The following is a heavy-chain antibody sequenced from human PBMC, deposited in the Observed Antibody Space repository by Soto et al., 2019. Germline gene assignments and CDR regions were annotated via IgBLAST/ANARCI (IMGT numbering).Heavy chain of an antibody. Sequence: SETLSLTCTVSGGSISSGGYYWSWIRQHPGKGLEWIGYIYYSGSTYYNPSLKSRVTISVDTSKNQFSLKLSSVTAADTAVYYCARWPHYVGLNWFDPWGQGTLVTVSS. CDR1: GGSISSGGYY. CDR2: IYYSGST. J-gene: IGHJ5*02. V-gene: IGHV4-31*03. CDR3: ARWPHYVGLNWFDP. D-gene: IGHD3-16*01.